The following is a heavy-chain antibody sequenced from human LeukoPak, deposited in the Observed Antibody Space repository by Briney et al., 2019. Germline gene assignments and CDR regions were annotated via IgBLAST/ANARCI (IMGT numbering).Heavy chain of an antibody. Sequence: SETLSLTCSVSGGSIGSYYWSWIRQPPGKGLEWIGSIYYSGSTNYNPSLKSRVTISVDTFKNQFSLNLTSVTAADTAVYYCARDQGSYDRRLDYWGQGTLVTVSS. V-gene: IGHV4-59*01. D-gene: IGHD5-12*01. CDR1: GGSIGSYY. J-gene: IGHJ4*02. CDR3: ARDQGSYDRRLDY. CDR2: IYYSGST.